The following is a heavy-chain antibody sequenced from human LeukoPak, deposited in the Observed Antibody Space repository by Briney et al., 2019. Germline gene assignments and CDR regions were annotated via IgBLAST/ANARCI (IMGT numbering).Heavy chain of an antibody. CDR3: ARLLDSSGSIFGNYFDY. Sequence: ASVKVSCKASGYTFTSYGISWVRQAPGQGLEWMGWISAYNGNTNYAQKLQGRVTMTTDTSTSTAYMQLRSLRSDDTAVYYCARLLDSSGSIFGNYFDYWGQGTLVTVSS. V-gene: IGHV1-18*01. J-gene: IGHJ4*02. CDR2: ISAYNGNT. CDR1: GYTFTSYG. D-gene: IGHD3-22*01.